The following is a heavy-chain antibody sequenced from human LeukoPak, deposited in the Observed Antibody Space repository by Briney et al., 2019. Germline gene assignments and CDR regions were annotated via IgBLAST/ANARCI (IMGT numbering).Heavy chain of an antibody. V-gene: IGHV3-23*01. CDR2: ISPDDSTA. CDR1: GFTFSSYS. Sequence: GGSLRLSCLASGFTFSSYSMSWVRQAPEKGLEWVSAISPDDSTAYYADSVKGRFTVSRDNSRNTLYLLLNSLRAEDTAVYYCAKDSDSGYEPYYFEYWGQGTLVTVSS. CDR3: AKDSDSGYEPYYFEY. D-gene: IGHD5-12*01. J-gene: IGHJ4*02.